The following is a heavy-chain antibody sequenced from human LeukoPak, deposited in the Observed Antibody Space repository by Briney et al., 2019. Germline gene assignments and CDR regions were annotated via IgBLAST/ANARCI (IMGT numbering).Heavy chain of an antibody. CDR1: GFTFSSYA. Sequence: GGSLRLSCAASGFTFSSYAMSWVRQAPGKGLEWVSAISGSGGSTYYADSVKGRFTISRDNSKNTLYLQMNSLRAEDTAVYYCARWVTGTSYGMDVWGQGTTVTVSS. CDR3: ARWVTGTSYGMDV. D-gene: IGHD1-7*01. V-gene: IGHV3-23*01. J-gene: IGHJ6*02. CDR2: ISGSGGST.